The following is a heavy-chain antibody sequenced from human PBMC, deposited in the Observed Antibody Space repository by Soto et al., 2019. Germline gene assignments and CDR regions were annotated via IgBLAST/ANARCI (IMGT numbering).Heavy chain of an antibody. CDR3: ALWTRYSSGWYENWFDP. J-gene: IGHJ5*02. Sequence: QVQLVQSGAEVKKPGSSVKVSCKASGGTFSSYTISWVRQAPGQGLEWMGRIIPILGIANYAQKFQSRVTITADKSTSTAYMELSSLRSEDTAVYYCALWTRYSSGWYENWFDPWGQGTLVTVSS. CDR2: IIPILGIA. D-gene: IGHD6-19*01. V-gene: IGHV1-69*02. CDR1: GGTFSSYT.